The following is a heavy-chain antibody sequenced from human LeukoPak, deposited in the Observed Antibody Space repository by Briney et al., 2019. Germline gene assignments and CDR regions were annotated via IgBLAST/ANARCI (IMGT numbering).Heavy chain of an antibody. CDR1: GFSFSSYA. J-gene: IGHJ4*02. D-gene: IGHD2-15*01. CDR2: MNSSDDGR. CDR3: AKAPVTSCRGAFCYPFDY. Sequence: GGSLLLSCATSGFSFSSYAMSWVRQAPGKGREWVSAMNSSDDGRYYAASVRGRFTISRDTSRSTLYLQMNSLRAEDAAVYYCAKAPVTSCRGAFCYPFDYWGQGTLVTVSS. V-gene: IGHV3-23*01.